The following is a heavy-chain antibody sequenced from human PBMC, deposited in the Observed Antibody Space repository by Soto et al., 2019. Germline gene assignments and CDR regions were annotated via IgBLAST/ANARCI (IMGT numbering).Heavy chain of an antibody. Sequence: QVHLVQSGAEVKKPGASVKVSCKISGNTRTELSIHWVRQAPGKGLEWLGGFDPKEGETIYAQKFQGRFTMTEDTSTDTSFMELISLRADDTAVYYCAAGNDHERNTYFDAFDNWGQGTMVTVSS. CDR2: FDPKEGET. V-gene: IGHV1-24*01. CDR1: GNTRTELS. CDR3: AAGNDHERNTYFDAFDN. J-gene: IGHJ3*02. D-gene: IGHD3-10*01.